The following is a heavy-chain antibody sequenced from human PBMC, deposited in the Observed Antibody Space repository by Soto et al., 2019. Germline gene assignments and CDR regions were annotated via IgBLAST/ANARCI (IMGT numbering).Heavy chain of an antibody. CDR2: ISWNSGSI. V-gene: IGHV3-9*01. J-gene: IGHJ4*02. Sequence: EVQLVESGGGLVQPGRSLRLSCAASGFTFDDYAMHWVRQAPGKGLEWVSGISWNSGSIGYADSVKGRFTSSRDNAKNSLYQQMNSLRAEDTALYYCAKALSIAVAGTFVDYWGQGTLVTVSS. CDR1: GFTFDDYA. D-gene: IGHD6-19*01. CDR3: AKALSIAVAGTFVDY.